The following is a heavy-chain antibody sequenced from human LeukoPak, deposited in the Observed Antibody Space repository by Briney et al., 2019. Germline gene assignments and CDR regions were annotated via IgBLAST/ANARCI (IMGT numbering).Heavy chain of an antibody. CDR1: GGSISSSSYY. CDR3: ARAHLKLFDY. J-gene: IGHJ4*02. V-gene: IGHV4-39*07. CDR2: IYYSGST. Sequence: SETLSLTCTVSGGSISSSSYYWAWIRQPPGKGLEWIGSIYYSGSTYYNPSLKSRVTISVDTSKNQFSLKLSSVTAADTAVYYCARAHLKLFDYWGQGTLVTVSS.